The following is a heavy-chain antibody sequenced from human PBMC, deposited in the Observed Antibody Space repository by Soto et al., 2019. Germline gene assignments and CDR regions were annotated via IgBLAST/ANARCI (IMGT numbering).Heavy chain of an antibody. CDR2: IKQDGTEK. CDR3: ARGDTHMITGMDSFDI. V-gene: IGHV3-7*01. D-gene: IGHD3-16*01. J-gene: IGHJ3*02. Sequence: GGSLRLSCAASGFAFSRYWMNWVRQAPGKGLEWVANIKQDGTEKNYVDSVKGRFTISRDNARNSLYLQMDSLRAEDTAVYFCARGDTHMITGMDSFDIWGQGTMVTVSS. CDR1: GFAFSRYW.